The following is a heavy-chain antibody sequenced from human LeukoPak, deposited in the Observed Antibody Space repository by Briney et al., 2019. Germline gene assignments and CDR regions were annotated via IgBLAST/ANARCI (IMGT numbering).Heavy chain of an antibody. J-gene: IGHJ4*02. CDR3: AGASYYGSGGRPGYFDH. Sequence: GGSLRLSCAASDFSVNNNYMNWVRQAPGKGLEWVSLMDTFGGIYYRDSVKGRFTISRDISKNTLYLQMNTLSAEDTAIYYCAGASYYGSGGRPGYFDHWGQGILVTVSS. D-gene: IGHD3-10*01. CDR1: DFSVNNNY. CDR2: MDTFGGI. V-gene: IGHV3-53*01.